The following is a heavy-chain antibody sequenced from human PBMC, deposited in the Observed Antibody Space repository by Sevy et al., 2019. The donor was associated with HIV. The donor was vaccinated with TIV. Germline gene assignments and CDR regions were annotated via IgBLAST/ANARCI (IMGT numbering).Heavy chain of an antibody. Sequence: GESLKISCAASGFTFSTYSMNWVRQAPGKGLEWVSYISGDSDDTKYYADSVKGRFTISRDNAKNSVYLQMNSLRAEDTAVYYCARDHVKDGDLGDYYYFAMDLWGQGTTVTVSS. V-gene: IGHV3-48*04. CDR2: ISGDSDDTK. D-gene: IGHD4-17*01. J-gene: IGHJ6*02. CDR1: GFTFSTYS. CDR3: ARDHVKDGDLGDYYYFAMDL.